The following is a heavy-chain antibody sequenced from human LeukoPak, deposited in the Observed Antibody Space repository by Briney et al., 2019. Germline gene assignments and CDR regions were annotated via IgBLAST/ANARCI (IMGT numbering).Heavy chain of an antibody. CDR1: GYTFTGYY. J-gene: IGHJ4*02. CDR2: INPNSGGT. CDR3: ARVGYYDNSGYYYGDSGLDY. V-gene: IGHV1-2*02. Sequence: ASVKVSCKASGYTFTGYYMHWVRQAPGQGLEWMGWINPNSGGTNYAQKLLGRVTMTTDTSTTTAYMELRSLRSDDTAVYYCARVGYYDNSGYYYGDSGLDYWGQGTLVTVSS. D-gene: IGHD3-22*01.